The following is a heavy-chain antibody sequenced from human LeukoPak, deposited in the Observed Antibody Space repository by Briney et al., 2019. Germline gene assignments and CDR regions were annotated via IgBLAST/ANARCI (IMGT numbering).Heavy chain of an antibody. CDR3: ARVVPAARSSGPPDY. CDR1: GYTFTSYG. Sequence: ASVKVSCKASGYTFTSYGISWVRQAPGQGLEWMGWISAYNGNTNYAQKLQGRVTMTTDTSTSTAYMELRSLRSGDTAVYYCARVVPAARSSGPPDYWGQGTLVTVSS. D-gene: IGHD2-2*01. V-gene: IGHV1-18*04. J-gene: IGHJ4*02. CDR2: ISAYNGNT.